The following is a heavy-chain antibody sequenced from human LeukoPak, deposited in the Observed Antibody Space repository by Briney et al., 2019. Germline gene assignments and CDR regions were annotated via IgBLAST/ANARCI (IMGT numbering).Heavy chain of an antibody. Sequence: SETLSLTCTASGGSISSYYWSWIRQPPGKGLEWIGYIYYSGSTNYNPSLKSRVTISVDTSKNQFSLKLSSVTAADTAVYYCARDLVRGYCSGGSCYPSWFDPWGQGTLVTVSS. V-gene: IGHV4-59*01. J-gene: IGHJ5*02. CDR1: GGSISSYY. CDR3: ARDLVRGYCSGGSCYPSWFDP. CDR2: IYYSGST. D-gene: IGHD2-15*01.